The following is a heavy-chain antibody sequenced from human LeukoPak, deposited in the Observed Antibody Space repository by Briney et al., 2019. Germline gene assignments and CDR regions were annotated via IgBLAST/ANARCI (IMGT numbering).Heavy chain of an antibody. CDR1: GYTFTSYG. Sequence: ASVKVSCKASGYTFTSYGISWVRQAPGQGLEWMGWINPNSGGTNYAQKFQGRVTMTRDTSISTAYMELSRLRSDDTAVYYCARDPSSTSNWFDPWGQGTLVTVSS. D-gene: IGHD2-2*01. CDR2: INPNSGGT. V-gene: IGHV1-2*02. CDR3: ARDPSSTSNWFDP. J-gene: IGHJ5*02.